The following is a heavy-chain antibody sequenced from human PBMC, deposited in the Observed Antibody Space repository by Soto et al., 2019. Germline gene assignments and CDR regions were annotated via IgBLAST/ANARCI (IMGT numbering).Heavy chain of an antibody. V-gene: IGHV3-74*01. Sequence: GGSLRLSCAASGFTFSNYWMQWVRQAPGKGLVWVSRISGDGSSTSYADSVKGRFTISRDNSKNTLYLQMNSLRAEDTALYYCAKNEYKYGGPAYWGQGTLVTVSS. D-gene: IGHD1-1*01. CDR2: ISGDGSST. J-gene: IGHJ4*02. CDR1: GFTFSNYW. CDR3: AKNEYKYGGPAY.